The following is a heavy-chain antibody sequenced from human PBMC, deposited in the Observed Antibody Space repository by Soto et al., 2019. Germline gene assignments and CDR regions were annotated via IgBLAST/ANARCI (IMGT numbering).Heavy chain of an antibody. D-gene: IGHD6-13*01. CDR3: ARHHSSSYYWFDP. CDR2: IYPGDSDT. Sequence: PGESLKISCKGSGYSFIDYWIGWVRQVPGKGLEWMGVIYPGDSDTRYSPSFQGQVTISADKSISTAYLQWSSLKASDTAMYYCARHHSSSYYWFDPWGQGTLVTVSS. J-gene: IGHJ5*02. V-gene: IGHV5-51*01. CDR1: GYSFIDYW.